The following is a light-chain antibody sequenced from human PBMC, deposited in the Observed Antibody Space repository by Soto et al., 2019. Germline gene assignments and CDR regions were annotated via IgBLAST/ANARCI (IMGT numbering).Light chain of an antibody. J-gene: IGKJ5*01. CDR1: QSIRYY. V-gene: IGKV1-39*01. Sequence: DIQMTQSPSSLSASVGDRVSITCRASQSIRYYLNWYQQKPGKAPKLLLNAASILQSGVPSRFSGSGSGTDFTLTISSLQPEDSATYYCQQSHSNAITFGQGTRLEIK. CDR2: AAS. CDR3: QQSHSNAIT.